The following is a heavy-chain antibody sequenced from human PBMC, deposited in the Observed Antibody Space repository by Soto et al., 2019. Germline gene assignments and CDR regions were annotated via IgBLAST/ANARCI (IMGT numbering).Heavy chain of an antibody. D-gene: IGHD3-9*01. Sequence: QVQLVQSGAEVKKPGASVKVSCKASGYTFTSYGISWVRQAPGQGLEWMGWISAYNGNTNYAQKLQGRVTMTTDTSTRTALMVLRSLRSDDTAVYYCSREGDYDILTVYSIIHYYCGMDVWGQGTTVTVSS. J-gene: IGHJ6*02. CDR1: GYTFTSYG. V-gene: IGHV1-18*01. CDR2: ISAYNGNT. CDR3: SREGDYDILTVYSIIHYYCGMDV.